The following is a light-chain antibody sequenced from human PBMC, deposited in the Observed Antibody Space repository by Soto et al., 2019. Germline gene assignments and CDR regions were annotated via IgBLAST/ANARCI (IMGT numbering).Light chain of an antibody. Sequence: DVQMTQSPSSLSASVGDRVTITCRASQSISSYLNWYQQKPGEAPKILIYAASTLQSGVPSRFSGRGSGPDFSLTISSLKPEDFATYYCQQTVSAPVTFGQGTRLEIK. CDR1: QSISSY. CDR2: AAS. V-gene: IGKV1-39*01. J-gene: IGKJ2*01. CDR3: QQTVSAPVT.